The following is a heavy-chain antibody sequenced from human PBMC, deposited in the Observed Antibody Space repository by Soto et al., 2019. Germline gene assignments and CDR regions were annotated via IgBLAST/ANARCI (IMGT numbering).Heavy chain of an antibody. Sequence: QVQLVQSGAEVKKPGSSVKVSCKASGGTFSSYAISWVRQAPGQGLEWMGGIIPIFGTANYAQKFQGRVTITADESTSTAYMELSSLRSEDTAVYYCASKGGRVGATSYYFDYWGQGTLVTVSS. J-gene: IGHJ4*02. D-gene: IGHD1-26*01. CDR2: IIPIFGTA. CDR3: ASKGGRVGATSYYFDY. V-gene: IGHV1-69*01. CDR1: GGTFSSYA.